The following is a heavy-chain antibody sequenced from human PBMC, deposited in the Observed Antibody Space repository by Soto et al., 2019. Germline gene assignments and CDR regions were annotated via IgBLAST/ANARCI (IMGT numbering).Heavy chain of an antibody. CDR1: GGSISSGGYS. CDR2: IYHSGST. J-gene: IGHJ5*02. D-gene: IGHD6-13*01. CDR3: ARERPDGSRLDP. V-gene: IGHV4-30-2*01. Sequence: PSETLSLTCAVSGGSISSGGYSWSWIRQPPGEGLEWIGYIYHSGSTYYNPSLKSRVTISVDRSKNQFSLKLSSVTAADTAVYYCARERPDGSRLDPWGQGTLVTVSS.